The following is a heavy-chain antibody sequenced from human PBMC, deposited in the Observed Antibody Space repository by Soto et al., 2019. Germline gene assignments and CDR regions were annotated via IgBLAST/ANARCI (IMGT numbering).Heavy chain of an antibody. V-gene: IGHV4-59*11. D-gene: IGHD3-10*01. Sequence: SETLSLTCTVSGGSISSHYWTWIRQPPGKGPEWIGYIYYSGSTKYNPSLKSRVTISVDTSKNQFSLKLSSVTAADTAVYYCARARVSWVSMVRGVFAWLDPWGQGTLVTVSS. CDR1: GGSISSHY. J-gene: IGHJ5*02. CDR3: ARARVSWVSMVRGVFAWLDP. CDR2: IYYSGST.